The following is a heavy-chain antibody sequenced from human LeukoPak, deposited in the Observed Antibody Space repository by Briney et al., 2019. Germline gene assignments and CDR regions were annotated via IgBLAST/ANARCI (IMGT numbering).Heavy chain of an antibody. D-gene: IGHD6-13*01. J-gene: IGHJ4*02. Sequence: HPGGSLRLSCAACGFTFSSYWMQWVRHARGRGGVGVSRINSEGSNTIYGDSVKGRFTISRHNAKHTLYLQMNSLRAEDTAVYYCASPFSYSSSSWGQGTLVTVSS. CDR2: INSEGSNT. V-gene: IGHV3-74*01. CDR1: GFTFSSYW. CDR3: ASPFSYSSSS.